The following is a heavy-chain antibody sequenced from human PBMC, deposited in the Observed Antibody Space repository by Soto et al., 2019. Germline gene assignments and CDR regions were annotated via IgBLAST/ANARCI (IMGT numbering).Heavy chain of an antibody. Sequence: SVKVSCKASGGTFSSYAISWVRQAPGQGLEWMGGIIPIFGTANYAQKFQGRVTITADESTSTAYMELSSLRSEDTAVYYCARPKIVVVPAAKYGMDVWGQGTTVTVSS. J-gene: IGHJ6*02. CDR2: IIPIFGTA. CDR3: ARPKIVVVPAAKYGMDV. V-gene: IGHV1-69*13. CDR1: GGTFSSYA. D-gene: IGHD2-2*01.